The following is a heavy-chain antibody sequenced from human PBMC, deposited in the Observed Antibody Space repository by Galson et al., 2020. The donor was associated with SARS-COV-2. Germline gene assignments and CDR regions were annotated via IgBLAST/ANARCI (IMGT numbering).Heavy chain of an antibody. Sequence: KIGESLKISCKISGYPFTNYWIGWVRQMPGKGLEWMGIIWPGDSDTTYNPSFQGQVTISADKSTGTDYLHWSSLKSSDSAVYYCARHMAVAGEIDYWGQGTLVTVSS. D-gene: IGHD6-19*01. CDR3: ARHMAVAGEIDY. V-gene: IGHV5-51*01. CDR2: IWPGDSDT. J-gene: IGHJ4*02. CDR1: GYPFTNYW.